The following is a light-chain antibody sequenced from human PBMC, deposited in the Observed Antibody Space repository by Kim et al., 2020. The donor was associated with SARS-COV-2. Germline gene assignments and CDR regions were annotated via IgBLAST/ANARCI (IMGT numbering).Light chain of an antibody. CDR2: GAS. CDR3: QQYSVWLWT. J-gene: IGKJ1*01. V-gene: IGKV3-15*01. Sequence: EIVLTQSPATLPVSPGERATLSCRASQSISNNLAWYQQRPGQGPRLLIYGASTRATGIPPRFSGSGSGSEFTLTISSLQSEDFGVYYCQQYSVWLWTFGQGTKVDIK. CDR1: QSISNN.